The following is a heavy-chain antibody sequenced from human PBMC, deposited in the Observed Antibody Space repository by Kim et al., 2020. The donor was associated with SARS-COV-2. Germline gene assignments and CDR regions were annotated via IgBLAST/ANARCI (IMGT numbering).Heavy chain of an antibody. Sequence: QKFQGRVTITADESTSTAYMELSSLRSEDTAVYYCARDQSEGSWYGSFDYWGQGTLVTVSS. V-gene: IGHV1-69*01. J-gene: IGHJ4*02. CDR3: ARDQSEGSWYGSFDY. D-gene: IGHD6-13*01.